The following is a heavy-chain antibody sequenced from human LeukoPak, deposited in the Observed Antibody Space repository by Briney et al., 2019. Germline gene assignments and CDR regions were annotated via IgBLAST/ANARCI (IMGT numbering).Heavy chain of an antibody. Sequence: GGSLRLSCAASGFTFSKYWMLWVRQAPGKGLESVSRINTDGTVTTYADSVKGRFTVSRDNADNTMFLQMNSVRDDDTAVYYCATKQWLAPPPDSWGQGTPVTVSS. D-gene: IGHD6-19*01. V-gene: IGHV3-74*01. CDR3: ATKQWLAPPPDS. J-gene: IGHJ4*02. CDR2: INTDGTVT. CDR1: GFTFSKYW.